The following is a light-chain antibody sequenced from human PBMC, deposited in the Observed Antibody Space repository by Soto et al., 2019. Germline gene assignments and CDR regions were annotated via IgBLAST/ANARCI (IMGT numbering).Light chain of an antibody. CDR2: GNS. V-gene: IGLV1-40*01. Sequence: QSVLTQPPSVSGAPGQRVTISCTGSSSNIGAGYVVHWYQQLPGTAPKLLIYGNSNRPSGVPDQFSGSKSGTSASLAITGLQSGDEADYYCTAWDNSLNASGVFGSGTKLTVL. J-gene: IGLJ6*01. CDR1: SSNIGAGYV. CDR3: TAWDNSLNASGV.